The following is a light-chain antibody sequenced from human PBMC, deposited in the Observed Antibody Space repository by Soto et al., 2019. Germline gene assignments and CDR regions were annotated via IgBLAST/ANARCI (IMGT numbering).Light chain of an antibody. V-gene: IGKV1-5*03. J-gene: IGKJ4*01. CDR1: QSITTW. CDR3: QQYNPYPLT. Sequence: DIQMTQSPSPLSASVGERVTITCRASQSITTWLAWYQQKPGKAPKLLIYKASSLEGGVPSRFSGSGSGTEFNITISSLQPDDFATYYCQQYNPYPLTFGGGTTVEIK. CDR2: KAS.